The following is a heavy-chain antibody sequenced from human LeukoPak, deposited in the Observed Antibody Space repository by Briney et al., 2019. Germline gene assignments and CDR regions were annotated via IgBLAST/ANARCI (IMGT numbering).Heavy chain of an antibody. CDR2: IKQDGGEK. CDR1: GFTFSIYC. Sequence: GGSMRLSCGASGFTFSIYCMTWVRQAPGRGLEWVANIKQDGGEKYYVASVKGRFTISRDTAKNSLFLQMNSLRAEDTAVYYCARADVAAAGSDYWGQGTLVTVSS. CDR3: ARADVAAAGSDY. V-gene: IGHV3-7*01. D-gene: IGHD6-13*01. J-gene: IGHJ4*02.